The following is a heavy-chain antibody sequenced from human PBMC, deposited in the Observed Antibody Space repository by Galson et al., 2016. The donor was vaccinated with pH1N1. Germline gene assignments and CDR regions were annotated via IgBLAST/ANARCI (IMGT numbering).Heavy chain of an antibody. Sequence: SLRLSCATSGFIFTDAWMTWVRQTPGKGLEWIGRIKSKTAGGTADYAAPVKGRFTISTDDSKITVYLQMNSLKTEDTAVYFGTRGPDGDWDEAFEFWGQGTRVTVSS. D-gene: IGHD2-21*02. CDR2: IKSKTAGGTA. J-gene: IGHJ3*01. CDR3: TRGPDGDWDEAFEF. CDR1: GFIFTDAW. V-gene: IGHV3-15*01.